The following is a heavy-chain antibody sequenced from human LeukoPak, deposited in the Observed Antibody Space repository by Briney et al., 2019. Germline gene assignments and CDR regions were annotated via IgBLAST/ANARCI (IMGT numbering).Heavy chain of an antibody. CDR1: GGTFSSYA. J-gene: IGHJ5*02. Sequence: GSSVKVSCKAPGGTFSSYAISWVRQAPGQGLEWMGGIIPLLATANYAQKFQGRVTITTDESTSAAYMELSSLRSEDTAVYYCARDPHYDFWSGYYPWGQGTLVTVSS. V-gene: IGHV1-69*05. D-gene: IGHD3-3*01. CDR3: ARDPHYDFWSGYYP. CDR2: IIPLLATA.